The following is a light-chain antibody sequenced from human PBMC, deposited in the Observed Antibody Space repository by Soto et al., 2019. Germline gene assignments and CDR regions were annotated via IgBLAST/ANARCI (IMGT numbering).Light chain of an antibody. Sequence: QSVLTQPASVSGSPGQSITISCTGTSSDVGGYNYVSWYQQHPGKVPKLMIYEVSNRPSGASYRFSGSKSGNTASLTISGLQAEDEADYYCTSYTSSSAWVFGGGTKVTVL. CDR3: TSYTSSSAWV. J-gene: IGLJ3*02. V-gene: IGLV2-14*01. CDR1: SSDVGGYNY. CDR2: EVS.